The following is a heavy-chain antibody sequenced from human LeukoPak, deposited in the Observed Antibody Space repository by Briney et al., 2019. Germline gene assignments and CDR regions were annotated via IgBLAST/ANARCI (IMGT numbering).Heavy chain of an antibody. V-gene: IGHV3-23*01. CDR3: AKRGIPTGAYYFDY. J-gene: IGHJ4*02. D-gene: IGHD1-14*01. CDR2: ISSPGSST. Sequence: PGGSLRLSCAASGFTFDSYAMTWVRQAPGKGLEWVSSISSPGSSTFYADSVKGRFTISRDNSKNTLYLQMNSLRAEDTAVYYCAKRGIPTGAYYFDYWGQGNLITVSS. CDR1: GFTFDSYA.